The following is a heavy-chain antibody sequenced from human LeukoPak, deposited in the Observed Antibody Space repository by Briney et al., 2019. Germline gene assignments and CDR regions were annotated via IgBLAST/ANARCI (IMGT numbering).Heavy chain of an antibody. CDR3: ARGAYYYDSSGHDAFDI. D-gene: IGHD3-22*01. V-gene: IGHV1-69*13. CDR1: GGTFSSYA. J-gene: IGHJ3*02. Sequence: SVKVSCKASGGTFSSYAISWVRQAPGQGLEWMGGIIPIFGTANYAQKFQGRVTITADESTSTAYMELSRLRSDDTAVYYCARGAYYYDSSGHDAFDIWGQGTMVTVSS. CDR2: IIPIFGTA.